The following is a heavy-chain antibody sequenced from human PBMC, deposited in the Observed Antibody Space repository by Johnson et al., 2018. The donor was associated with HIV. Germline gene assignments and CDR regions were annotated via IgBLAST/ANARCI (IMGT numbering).Heavy chain of an antibody. CDR1: RFTFSDYY. CDR2: IYNAGTT. J-gene: IGHJ3*01. CDR3: ARDGGHYCSSTGCWNKHAFDV. D-gene: IGHD2-2*01. Sequence: VQLVESGGGLVKPGGSLRLSCAASRFTFSDYYMSWIRQTPGKGLEWVSLIYNAGTTYYADSVKGRFNISRDNSKNTLYLQMNSLRAEDTAVYYCARDGGHYCSSTGCWNKHAFDVWGQGTMVTVSS. V-gene: IGHV3-66*01.